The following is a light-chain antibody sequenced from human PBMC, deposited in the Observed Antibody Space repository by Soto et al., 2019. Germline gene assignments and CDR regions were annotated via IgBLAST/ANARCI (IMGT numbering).Light chain of an antibody. CDR3: SSYTSSGV. J-gene: IGLJ1*01. CDR1: SSDVGGHNY. CDR2: EVS. Sequence: QSFLTQPASVSGSPGQSIAISCTGTSSDVGGHNYVSWYQQHPGKAPKLMIYEVSNRPSGVSNRFSGSKSGNTASLTISGLQAEDEADYYCSSYTSSGVFGTGTKVTVL. V-gene: IGLV2-14*01.